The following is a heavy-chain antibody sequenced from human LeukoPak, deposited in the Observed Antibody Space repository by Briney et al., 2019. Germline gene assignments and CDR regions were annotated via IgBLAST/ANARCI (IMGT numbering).Heavy chain of an antibody. CDR3: ERGNRGVMLYFYYMDV. CDR1: GGSFSDYY. V-gene: IGHV4-34*01. J-gene: IGHJ6*03. D-gene: IGHD3-16*01. Sequence: SSETLSLTCAVYGGSFSDYYWSWIRQPPGKGLEWIGEINHSGSTNYNPSLKSRVTISVDTSKNQFSLKLSSVTAADTAVYYCERGNRGVMLYFYYMDVWGKGTTVTVSS. CDR2: INHSGST.